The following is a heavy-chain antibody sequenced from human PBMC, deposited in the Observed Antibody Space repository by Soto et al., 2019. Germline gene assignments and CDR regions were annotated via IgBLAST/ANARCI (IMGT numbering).Heavy chain of an antibody. Sequence: SETLSLTCAVYGGSLSGYYWSWIRQPPGKGLEWIGEINHSGSTNYNPSLKSRVTISVDTSKNQFSLKLSSVTAADTAVYYCARGRTKYYYDSSGSQAKPLDYWGQGTLVTVSS. J-gene: IGHJ4*02. CDR1: GGSLSGYY. CDR3: ARGRTKYYYDSSGSQAKPLDY. V-gene: IGHV4-34*01. CDR2: INHSGST. D-gene: IGHD3-22*01.